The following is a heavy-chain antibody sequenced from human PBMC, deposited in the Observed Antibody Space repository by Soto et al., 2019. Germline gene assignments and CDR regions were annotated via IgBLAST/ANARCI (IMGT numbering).Heavy chain of an antibody. CDR1: GYTFTSYD. J-gene: IGHJ4*02. CDR3: ARAPRGNYGYPSYFDY. CDR2: MNPNSGNT. D-gene: IGHD3-10*01. Sequence: ASVKVSCKASGYTFTSYDINWVRQATGQGLEWMGWMNPNSGNTGYAQKFQGRVTISVDTSKNQFSLKLSSVTAADTAVYYCARAPRGNYGYPSYFDYWGQGTLVTVSS. V-gene: IGHV1-8*01.